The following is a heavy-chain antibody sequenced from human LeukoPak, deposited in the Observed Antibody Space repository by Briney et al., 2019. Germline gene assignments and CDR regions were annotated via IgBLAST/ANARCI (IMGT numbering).Heavy chain of an antibody. J-gene: IGHJ5*02. CDR3: ARDQHQLLSQKNWFDP. V-gene: IGHV1-46*01. Sequence: ASVKVSCKASGYTVTSYYMHWVRQAPGQGLEWMGIINPSGGSTSYAQKFQGRVTMTRDTSTSTVYMELSSLRSEDTAVYYCARDQHQLLSQKNWFDPWGQGTLVTVSS. CDR2: INPSGGST. D-gene: IGHD2-2*01. CDR1: GYTVTSYY.